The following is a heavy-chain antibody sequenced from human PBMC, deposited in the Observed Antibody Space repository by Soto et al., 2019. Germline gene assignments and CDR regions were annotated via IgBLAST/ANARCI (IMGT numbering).Heavy chain of an antibody. CDR1: GFTFSSYG. V-gene: IGHV3-30*18. Sequence: GGSLRLSCAASGFTFSSYGMHWVRQAPGKGLEWVAVISYEGSNKYYADSVKGRFTISRENSKNKLYLQMNSLKAEDTALYYCAKDGLYCSGGSCKRTGAFDIWGQGTMVTVSS. CDR2: ISYEGSNK. D-gene: IGHD2-15*01. J-gene: IGHJ3*02. CDR3: AKDGLYCSGGSCKRTGAFDI.